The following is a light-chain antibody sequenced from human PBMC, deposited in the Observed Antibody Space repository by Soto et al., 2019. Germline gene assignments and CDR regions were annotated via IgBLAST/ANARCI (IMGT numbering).Light chain of an antibody. Sequence: EILLTQSPGTLSLSPGERATLSCRTSQTVGSTYLAWYQQKPGQAPRLLIYEASRRATGIPGRFSGSGSGTDFTLTISTLEPEDFAVYFCQQFGTSPRYTFGQGTKLEI. CDR1: QTVGSTY. J-gene: IGKJ2*01. V-gene: IGKV3-20*01. CDR3: QQFGTSPRYT. CDR2: EAS.